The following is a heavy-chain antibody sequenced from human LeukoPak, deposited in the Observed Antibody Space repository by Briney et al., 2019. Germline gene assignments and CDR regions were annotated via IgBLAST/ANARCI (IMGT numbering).Heavy chain of an antibody. J-gene: IGHJ6*03. D-gene: IGHD2-15*01. CDR3: GRDALVGYFSYYYMDV. Sequence: SETLSLTCTVSGGSFSSHYWTWIRQSPGKGLEWIGDISNSGSTSYNPSLKSRVTISIDTSKNQFSLKLSSVTAADTAVYYCGRDALVGYFSYYYMDVWGKGTTVTVSS. CDR1: GGSFSSHY. CDR2: ISNSGST. V-gene: IGHV4-59*11.